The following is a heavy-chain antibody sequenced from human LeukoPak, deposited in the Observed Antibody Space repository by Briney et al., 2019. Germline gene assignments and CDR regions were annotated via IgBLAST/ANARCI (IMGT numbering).Heavy chain of an antibody. V-gene: IGHV4-4*08. CDR2: IYTSGST. CDR1: GGSISSYY. Sequence: PSETLSLTCTVSGGSISSYYWSWIRQPPGKGLEWIGYIYTSGSTNYNPSLKSRVTISVDTSKNQFSLKLTAVTAADTAVYYCARLGAVLTSVNWFDPWGQGTLVTVSS. J-gene: IGHJ5*02. CDR3: ARLGAVLTSVNWFDP. D-gene: IGHD2-8*01.